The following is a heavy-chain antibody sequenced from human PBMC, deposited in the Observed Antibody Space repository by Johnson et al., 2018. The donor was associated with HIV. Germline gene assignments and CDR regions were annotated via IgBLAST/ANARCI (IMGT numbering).Heavy chain of an antibody. CDR1: GFTFDDYA. J-gene: IGHJ3*02. CDR2: INWNGGST. V-gene: IGHV3-20*04. CDR3: ARGNTFDI. Sequence: VQLVESGGGLVRPGRSLRLSCAASGFTFDDYAMDWVRQAPGKGLEWVSGINWNGGSTGYADSLKGRFTISRDNAKNSLHLQMNSLTAGDTAVYYCARGNTFDIWGQGTLVTVSS.